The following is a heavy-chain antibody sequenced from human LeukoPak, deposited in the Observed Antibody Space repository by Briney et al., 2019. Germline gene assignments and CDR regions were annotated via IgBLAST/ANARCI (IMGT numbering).Heavy chain of an antibody. Sequence: AGGSLRLSCAASGFTFDDYAMHWVRQAPGKGLEWVSGISWNSGSIGYADSVKGRFTISRDNAKNSLYLQMNSLRAEDTALYYCAKDIGYSYGYSFDYWGQGTLVTVSS. J-gene: IGHJ4*02. CDR3: AKDIGYSYGYSFDY. V-gene: IGHV3-9*01. CDR2: ISWNSGSI. CDR1: GFTFDDYA. D-gene: IGHD5-18*01.